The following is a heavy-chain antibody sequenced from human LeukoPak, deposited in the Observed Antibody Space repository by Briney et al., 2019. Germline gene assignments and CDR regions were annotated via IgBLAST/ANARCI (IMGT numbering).Heavy chain of an antibody. V-gene: IGHV4-61*02. CDR2: IYTSGST. D-gene: IGHD4-11*01. Sequence: SQTLSLTCTVSGGSISSGSYYWSWIRQPAGKGLEWIGRIYTSGSTNYNPSLKSRATISLDGSKNQFSLRISSVTAADTAVYYCARGASNYYFMDVWGKGTTVTTSS. J-gene: IGHJ6*03. CDR1: GGSISSGSYY. CDR3: ARGASNYYFMDV.